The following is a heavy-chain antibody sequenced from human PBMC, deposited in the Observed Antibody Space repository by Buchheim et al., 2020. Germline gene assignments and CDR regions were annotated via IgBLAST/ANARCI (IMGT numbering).Heavy chain of an antibody. D-gene: IGHD2-21*02. Sequence: QVQLVESGGGVVQPGRSLRLSCAASGFTFSSYGMHWVRQAPGKGLEWVAVISYDGSNKYYADSVKGRFTISRDNSKNTLYLQMNRLGAEETAVYYCAKDGVVTAIPVNWFDPWGQGTL. V-gene: IGHV3-30*18. CDR2: ISYDGSNK. CDR1: GFTFSSYG. CDR3: AKDGVVTAIPVNWFDP. J-gene: IGHJ5*02.